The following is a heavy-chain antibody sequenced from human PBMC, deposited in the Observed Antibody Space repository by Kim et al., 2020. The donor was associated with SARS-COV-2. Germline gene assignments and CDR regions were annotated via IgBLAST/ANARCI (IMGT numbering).Heavy chain of an antibody. CDR2: IYYSGST. J-gene: IGHJ6*02. CDR3: ARLSAIAAPGV. CDR1: GVSISTYY. Sequence: SETLSLTCTVSGVSISTYYWTWIRQPPGKGLEWIGYIYYSGSTNYNPSLKSRVTISVDTSKNQFSLKLDSVTAADTAVYYCARLSAIAAPGVWGQGTTVTVSS. D-gene: IGHD6-13*01. V-gene: IGHV4-59*08.